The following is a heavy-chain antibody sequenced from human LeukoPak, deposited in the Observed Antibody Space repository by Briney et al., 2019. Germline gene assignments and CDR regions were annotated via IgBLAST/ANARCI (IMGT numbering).Heavy chain of an antibody. CDR1: GFSFSGYG. V-gene: IGHV3-30*18. CDR2: ISYDASDE. CDR3: AKDPMVAATPAML. J-gene: IGHJ4*02. Sequence: GGSLRLSCAASGFSFSGYGMHWVRQAPGKGLEWLAVISYDASDEYYADSVKGRFTISRDNSKNMMYLQMNSLRAEDTAVYYCAKDPMVAATPAMLGGQGTLVTVSS. D-gene: IGHD2-15*01.